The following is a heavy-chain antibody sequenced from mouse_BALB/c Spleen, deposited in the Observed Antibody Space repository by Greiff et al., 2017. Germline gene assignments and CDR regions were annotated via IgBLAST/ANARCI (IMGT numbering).Heavy chain of an antibody. J-gene: IGHJ2*01. CDR1: GFNIKDYY. Sequence: VQLQQSGAELVRSGASVKLSCTASGFNIKDYYMHWVKQRPEQGLEWIGWIDPENGDTEYAPKFQGKATMTADTSSNTAYLQLSSLTSEDTDVYYCNEGQLGLRDYWGQGTTLTVSS. CDR2: IDPENGDT. D-gene: IGHD3-2*01. V-gene: IGHV14-4*02. CDR3: NEGQLGLRDY.